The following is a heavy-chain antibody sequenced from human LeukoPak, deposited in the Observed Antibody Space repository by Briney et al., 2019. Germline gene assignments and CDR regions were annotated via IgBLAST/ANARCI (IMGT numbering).Heavy chain of an antibody. D-gene: IGHD3-22*01. V-gene: IGHV4-59*08. CDR3: ARHFTYHYDSSGYPRDGFDI. CDR1: GGSISGYY. CDR2: MHYSGNT. Sequence: NPSETLSLTCTVSGGSISGYYWSWIRQSPGKGLVWIGYMHYSGNTNYNPSLKSRVIMSVDMSRNHFSLRLSSATAADTALYFCARHFTYHYDSSGYPRDGFDIWGQGTMVTVSS. J-gene: IGHJ3*02.